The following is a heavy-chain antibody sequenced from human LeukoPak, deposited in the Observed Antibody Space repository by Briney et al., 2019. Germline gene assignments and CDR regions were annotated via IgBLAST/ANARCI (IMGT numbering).Heavy chain of an antibody. CDR3: AATYSGNWEFDY. D-gene: IGHD1-26*01. CDR1: GFTFGDYA. V-gene: IGHV3-20*04. J-gene: IGHJ4*02. CDR2: INWNGGNT. Sequence: GSLRLSCTASGFTFGDYAMSWVRQAPGKGLEWVSGINWNGGNTGSADSVKGRFTISRDNAKNSLYLQMNSLRAEDTALYYCAATYSGNWEFDYWGQGTLVTVSS.